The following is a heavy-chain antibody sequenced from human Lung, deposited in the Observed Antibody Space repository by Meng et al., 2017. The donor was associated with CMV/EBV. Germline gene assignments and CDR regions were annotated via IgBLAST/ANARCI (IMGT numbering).Heavy chain of an antibody. CDR3: ARGLGDYCSTTSCSYGVDV. Sequence: ASVKVSXKASGYIFSGYYIHWVRQAPGQGLEWMGWISPNSGGTNYAQKFQGRVTMTRDTSISTAYMDLSRLKSDDTAVYYCARGLGDYCSTTSCSYGVDVWGQGXTVTVSS. CDR2: ISPNSGGT. J-gene: IGHJ6*02. V-gene: IGHV1-2*02. CDR1: GYIFSGYY. D-gene: IGHD2-2*01.